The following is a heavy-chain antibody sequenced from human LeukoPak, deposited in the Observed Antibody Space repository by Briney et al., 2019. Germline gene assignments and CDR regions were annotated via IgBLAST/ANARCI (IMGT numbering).Heavy chain of an antibody. J-gene: IGHJ4*02. CDR3: ARGDCDSTSCSFDY. V-gene: IGHV4-61*02. D-gene: IGHD2-2*01. Sequence: SETLSLTCTVSGGSISSGSYYWSWTRQPAGKGLQWIGRFYTRGSTNYNPSLKSRVTISVDTSKNQFSLKLSSVTAADTAVYYCARGDCDSTSCSFDYWGQGTLVSVSS. CDR1: GGSISSGSYY. CDR2: FYTRGST.